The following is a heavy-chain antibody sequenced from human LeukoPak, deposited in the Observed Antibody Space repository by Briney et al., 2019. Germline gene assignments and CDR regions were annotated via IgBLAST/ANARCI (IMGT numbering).Heavy chain of an antibody. CDR3: ARVAQGGSYYAY. D-gene: IGHD1-26*01. Sequence: PGGSLRLSCAASGFTFTSYAMNWVRQAPGKGLEWVSAISGSGGNTYYADSVKGRFTISRDNSKNTLYLQMNSLRAEDTAVYYCARVAQGGSYYAYWGQGTLVTVSS. CDR1: GFTFTSYA. V-gene: IGHV3-23*01. J-gene: IGHJ4*02. CDR2: ISGSGGNT.